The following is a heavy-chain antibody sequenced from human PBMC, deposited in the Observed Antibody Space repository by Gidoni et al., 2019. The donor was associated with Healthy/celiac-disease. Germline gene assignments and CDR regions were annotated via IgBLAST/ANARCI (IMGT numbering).Heavy chain of an antibody. Sequence: QVQLVQSGAEVHTPGSSVKVSCKASGGTFSSYAISWVRQAPGQGLEWMGGIIPIFGTANYAQKFQGRVTITADDATSTAYMELSSLRSEDTAVYYCARGNYYDILTDLASFDYWGQGTLVTVSS. CDR3: ARGNYYDILTDLASFDY. J-gene: IGHJ4*02. V-gene: IGHV1-69*01. CDR2: IIPIFGTA. CDR1: GGTFSSYA. D-gene: IGHD3-9*01.